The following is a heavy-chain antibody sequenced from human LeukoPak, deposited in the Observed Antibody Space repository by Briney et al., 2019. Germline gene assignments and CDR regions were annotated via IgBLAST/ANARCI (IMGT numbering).Heavy chain of an antibody. V-gene: IGHV4-59*01. CDR2: IYYSGST. D-gene: IGHD3-10*01. J-gene: IGHJ4*02. CDR3: ARLPQIWFGELSTTDY. Sequence: SETLSLTCTVSGGSISSYYWSWIRQPPGKGLEWLGYIYYSGSTNYNPSLKSRVTISVDTSKNQFSLKLSSVTAADTAVYYCARLPQIWFGELSTTDYWGQGTLVTVSS. CDR1: GGSISSYY.